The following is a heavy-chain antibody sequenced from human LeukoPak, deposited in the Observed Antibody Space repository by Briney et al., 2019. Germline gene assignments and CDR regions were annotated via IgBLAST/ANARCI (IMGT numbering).Heavy chain of an antibody. D-gene: IGHD4-23*01. V-gene: IGHV3-48*03. CDR3: ARQAVARDFDY. J-gene: IGHJ4*02. CDR2: ISSSGSTI. CDR1: GFTFSSYE. Sequence: GGSLRLSCAASGFTFSSYEMNWVRQAPGKGLEWVSYISSSGSTIYCADSVKGRFTISRDNAKNSLYLQMNSLRAEDTAVYYCARQAVARDFDYWGQGTLVTVSS.